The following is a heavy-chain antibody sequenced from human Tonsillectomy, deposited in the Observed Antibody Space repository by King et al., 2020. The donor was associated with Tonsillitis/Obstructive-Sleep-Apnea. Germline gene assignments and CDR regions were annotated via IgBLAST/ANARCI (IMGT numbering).Heavy chain of an antibody. D-gene: IGHD3-22*01. CDR3: ARDSMSHYFDSSTYYTFDY. CDR2: ISAYNGHT. J-gene: IGHJ4*02. V-gene: IGHV1-18*01. CDR1: GYTFTSYG. Sequence: VQLVESGGEVKKPGASVKVSCKASGYTFTSYGISWVRQAPGQGLEWMGWISAYNGHTNCAQKFQGRVTMTTDTSTSTAYMELRSLRSDDTAVYYCARDSMSHYFDSSTYYTFDYWRQGTLLTVSS.